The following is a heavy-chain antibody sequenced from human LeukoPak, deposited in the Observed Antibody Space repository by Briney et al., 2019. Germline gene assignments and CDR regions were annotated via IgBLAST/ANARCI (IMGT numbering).Heavy chain of an antibody. CDR1: GYSFGTYW. CDR3: ARPAYSSSLSSHSDP. D-gene: IGHD6-13*01. V-gene: IGHV5-51*01. J-gene: IGHJ5*02. CDR2: IYPRDSEI. Sequence: GESLKISCEGSGYSFGTYWIAWVRQMPGKGLEWMGSIYPRDSEIRYSPSFQGQVTISADNSISTAYLQWSSLKASDTAMYYCARPAYSSSLSSHSDPWGQGTLVTVSS.